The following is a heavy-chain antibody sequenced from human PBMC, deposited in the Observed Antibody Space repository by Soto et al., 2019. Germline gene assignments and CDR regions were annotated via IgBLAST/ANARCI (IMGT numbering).Heavy chain of an antibody. Sequence: QLQLQESGPGLVQPSGTLSLTCTVSGGSITSGDNYYWGWVRQPPGKGLEYIGSVHHNGRTYSNPSLKSRVTVSADTSKNQFSLKLTSVTAADTAVYYSARHGSGSQYPVDSWGQGTLVTVSS. J-gene: IGHJ4*02. CDR2: VHHNGRT. D-gene: IGHD3-10*01. CDR3: ARHGSGSQYPVDS. V-gene: IGHV4-39*01. CDR1: GGSITSGDNYY.